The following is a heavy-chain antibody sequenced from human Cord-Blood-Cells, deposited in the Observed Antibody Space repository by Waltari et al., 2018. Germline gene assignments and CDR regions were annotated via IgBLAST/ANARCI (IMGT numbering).Heavy chain of an antibody. CDR1: GFTFSSYR. J-gene: IGHJ2*01. Sequence: QVQLVESGGGVVQPGRSLRLSCAASGFTFSSYRMHWVRQAPGKWLEWVAVILDDGSNKYYADSVTGRFTISRDNSKNTLYLQMNSLRAEDTAVYYCARGGSGSYWYFDLWGRGTLVTVSS. D-gene: IGHD1-26*01. CDR3: ARGGSGSYWYFDL. V-gene: IGHV3-33*01. CDR2: ILDDGSNK.